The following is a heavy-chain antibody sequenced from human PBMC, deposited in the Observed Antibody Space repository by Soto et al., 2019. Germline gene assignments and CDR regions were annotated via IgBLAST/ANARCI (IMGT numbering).Heavy chain of an antibody. V-gene: IGHV4-59*12. CDR2: FADSGKS. J-gene: IGHJ5*02. D-gene: IGHD5-12*01. CDR3: ASSRGYSGYVSGTFGH. Sequence: SETLSLTCTISGGSPSYYYWTWVRQAPGKGLEWIGNFADSGKSNYSPSLRSRVSISVDTSHTQLSLTLTSVTAADTAVYYCASSRGYSGYVSGTFGHWGQGTLVTVSS. CDR1: GGSPSYYY.